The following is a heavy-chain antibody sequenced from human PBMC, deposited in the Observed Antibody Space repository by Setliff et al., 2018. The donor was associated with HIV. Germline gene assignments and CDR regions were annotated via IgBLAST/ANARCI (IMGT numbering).Heavy chain of an antibody. CDR3: AREIGDYYDSSGYYPPTDYYYGMDV. CDR1: GYTFTSYY. Sequence: ASVKVSCKASGYTFTSYYMHWVRQAPGQGLEWMGIINPSGGSTSYAQKFQGRVTMTRDTSTSTVYMELSSLRSDDTAVYYCAREIGDYYDSSGYYPPTDYYYGMDVWGQGTTVTVSS. J-gene: IGHJ6*02. D-gene: IGHD3-22*01. V-gene: IGHV1-46*01. CDR2: INPSGGST.